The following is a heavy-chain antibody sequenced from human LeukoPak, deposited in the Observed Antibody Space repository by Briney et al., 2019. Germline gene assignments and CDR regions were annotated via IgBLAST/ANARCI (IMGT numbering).Heavy chain of an antibody. CDR3: ARHGRWGLRYYFDY. D-gene: IGHD1-26*01. J-gene: IGHJ4*02. Sequence: PSETLSLTCTVSGGSISSSSYYWGWIRQPPGKGLEWIGSIYYSGSTYYNPSLKSRVTISVDTSKNQFSLKLSSVTAADTAVYYCARHGRWGLRYYFDYWGQGTLVTVSS. CDR2: IYYSGST. CDR1: GGSISSSSYY. V-gene: IGHV4-39*01.